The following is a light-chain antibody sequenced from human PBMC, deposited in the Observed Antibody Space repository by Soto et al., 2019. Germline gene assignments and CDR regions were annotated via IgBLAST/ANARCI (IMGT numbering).Light chain of an antibody. CDR3: QQRSNWPIT. CDR2: GAS. CDR1: QSVSSN. Sequence: EIVMTQSPATLSVSPGERATHSCRASQSVSSNLAWYQQKPGQAPRLLICGASTRATGIPARFSGSGSGTEFTLTISSLQSEDFAVYYCQQRSNWPITFGQGTRLEI. V-gene: IGKV3-15*01. J-gene: IGKJ5*01.